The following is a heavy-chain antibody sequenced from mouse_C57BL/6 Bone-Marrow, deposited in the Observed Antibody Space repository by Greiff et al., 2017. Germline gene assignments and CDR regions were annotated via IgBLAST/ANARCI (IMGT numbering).Heavy chain of an antibody. CDR3: TTKRYFDF. Sequence: EVQLKESGAELVRPGASVKLSCTASGFNIKDDYMHWVKQRPEQGLEWIGWIDPENGDTEYASKFQGKATITADTSSNTAYLQLSSLTSEDTAVYYCTTKRYFDFWGTGTTVTVSS. CDR2: IDPENGDT. CDR1: GFNIKDDY. V-gene: IGHV14-4*01. J-gene: IGHJ1*03.